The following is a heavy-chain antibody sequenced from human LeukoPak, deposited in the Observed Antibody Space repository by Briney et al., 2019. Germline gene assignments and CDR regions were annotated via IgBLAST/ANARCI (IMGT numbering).Heavy chain of an antibody. CDR1: GFTFSSYE. Sequence: PGGSLRLSCAASGFTFSSYEMNWVRQAPGKGLEWVSYISSSSSTIYYADSVKGRFTISRDNAKNSLYLQMNSLRAEDTAVYYCARHSIPYSSGWYDLVIPLDYWGQGTLVTVSS. D-gene: IGHD6-19*01. CDR3: ARHSIPYSSGWYDLVIPLDY. J-gene: IGHJ4*02. CDR2: ISSSSSTI. V-gene: IGHV3-48*01.